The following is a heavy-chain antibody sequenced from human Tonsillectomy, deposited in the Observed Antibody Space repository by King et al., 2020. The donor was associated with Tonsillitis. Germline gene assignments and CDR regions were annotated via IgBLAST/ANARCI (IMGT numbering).Heavy chain of an antibody. CDR3: AKGAPGIAVADSGAFDY. V-gene: IGHV3-23*04. D-gene: IGHD6-19*01. J-gene: IGHJ4*02. CDR2: ISGSGSGT. Sequence: VQLVESGGDLVQPGGSLRLSCAASGFTFSSYAMSWVRQAPGKGLEWVSTISGSGSGTYYAGSGKGRFTMSRDNFKNTLYLQMNSLRAEDTAVYYCAKGAPGIAVADSGAFDYWGQGTLVTVSS. CDR1: GFTFSSYA.